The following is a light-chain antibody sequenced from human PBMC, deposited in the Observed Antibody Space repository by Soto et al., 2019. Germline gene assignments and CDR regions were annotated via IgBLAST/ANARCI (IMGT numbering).Light chain of an antibody. CDR3: QQGYSTPRT. CDR1: QSISTY. CDR2: AAP. J-gene: IGKJ1*01. Sequence: DIQMTQSPSSLSASVGDRVTITCRASQSISTYLNWYQQKPGKDPKLLIYAAPSLQNGVPSRFSGSGSGSDFTLTISSLQPEDFATYYCQQGYSTPRTFGQGTKVEIK. V-gene: IGKV1-39*01.